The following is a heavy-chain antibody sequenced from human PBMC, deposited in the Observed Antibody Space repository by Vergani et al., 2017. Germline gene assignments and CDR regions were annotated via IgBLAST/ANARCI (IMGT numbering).Heavy chain of an antibody. J-gene: IGHJ4*02. V-gene: IGHV3-30*04. CDR1: GFTFSSYA. D-gene: IGHD5-24*01. CDR2: ISYDGSNK. CDR3: ARGWLETDFDY. Sequence: QVQLVESGGGVVQPGRSLRLSCAASGFTFSSYAMHWVRQAPGKGLEWVAVISYDGSNKYYADSVKGRFTISRDNSKNTLYLQMHSLRAEDTAVYYCARGWLETDFDYWGQGTLVTVSS.